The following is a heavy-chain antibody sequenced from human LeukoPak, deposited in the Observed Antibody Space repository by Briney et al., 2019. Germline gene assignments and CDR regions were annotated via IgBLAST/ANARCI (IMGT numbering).Heavy chain of an antibody. CDR2: IIPIFGTA. Sequence: SVKVSCKASRGTFRSYATSWVRQAPGQGLEWMGGIIPIFGTANYAQKFQGRVTITADESTSTAYMELSSLSSEDTAVYYCARDQGYRYGYGAFDYWGQGTLVTVSS. J-gene: IGHJ4*02. V-gene: IGHV1-69*13. D-gene: IGHD5-18*01. CDR3: ARDQGYRYGYGAFDY. CDR1: RGTFRSYA.